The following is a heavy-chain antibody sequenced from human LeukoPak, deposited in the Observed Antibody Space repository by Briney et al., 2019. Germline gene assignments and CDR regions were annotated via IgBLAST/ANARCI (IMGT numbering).Heavy chain of an antibody. CDR1: GGSFSGYY. V-gene: IGHV4-34*01. D-gene: IGHD3-22*01. J-gene: IGHJ5*02. Sequence: KPSETLSLTCAVYGGSFSGYYWSWIRQPPGKGLEWIGEINHSGSTNYNPSLKSRVTISVDTSKNQFSLKLSSVTAADAAVYYCARGRRGSSGYYRRGANWFDPWGQGTLVTVSS. CDR2: INHSGST. CDR3: ARGRRGSSGYYRRGANWFDP.